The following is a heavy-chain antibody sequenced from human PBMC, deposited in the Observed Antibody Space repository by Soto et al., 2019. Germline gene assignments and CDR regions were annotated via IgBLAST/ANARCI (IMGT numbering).Heavy chain of an antibody. Sequence: ASVKVSCKASGYTFTSYYMRWVRQAPGQGLEWMGIINPSGGSTSYAQKFQGRVTMTRDTSTSTVYMELSSLRSEDTAVYYCAREPLIAAAGFYYYGMDVWGQGTTVTVSS. J-gene: IGHJ6*02. V-gene: IGHV1-46*01. CDR1: GYTFTSYY. CDR3: AREPLIAAAGFYYYGMDV. D-gene: IGHD6-13*01. CDR2: INPSGGST.